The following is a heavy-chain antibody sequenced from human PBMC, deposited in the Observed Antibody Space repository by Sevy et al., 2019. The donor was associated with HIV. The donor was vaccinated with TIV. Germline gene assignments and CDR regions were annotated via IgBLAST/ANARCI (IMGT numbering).Heavy chain of an antibody. CDR3: ARDTETYAYYFVY. V-gene: IGHV4-61*01. CDR1: GGSVSSGSYF. J-gene: IGHJ4*02. D-gene: IGHD2-8*02. CDR2: IHYSGST. Sequence: SETLSLTWTVSGGSVSSGSYFWSWIRQPPGKGLEWIGYIHYSGSTNYNPSLKSRVTISVDTSKNQFSLNLSSVTAADTAVYYCARDTETYAYYFVYWGQGTLVTVSS.